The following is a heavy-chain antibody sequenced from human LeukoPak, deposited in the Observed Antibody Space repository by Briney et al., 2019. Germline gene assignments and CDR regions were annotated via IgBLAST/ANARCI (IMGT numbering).Heavy chain of an antibody. Sequence: ASVKVSCRASGYTFTSYYMHWVRQAPGQGLEWMGIINPSGGSTSYAQKFQGRVTMTRDTSTSTVYMELSSLRSEDTAVYYCARDRIAVAGILQHWGQGTLVTVSS. CDR1: GYTFTSYY. CDR3: ARDRIAVAGILQH. CDR2: INPSGGST. V-gene: IGHV1-46*01. J-gene: IGHJ1*01. D-gene: IGHD6-19*01.